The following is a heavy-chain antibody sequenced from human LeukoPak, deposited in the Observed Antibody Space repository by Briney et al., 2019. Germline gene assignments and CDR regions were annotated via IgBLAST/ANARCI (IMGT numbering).Heavy chain of an antibody. CDR3: TRVSVHTSVVDDFDY. CDR2: INPDNGDP. J-gene: IGHJ4*02. V-gene: IGHV1-2*02. D-gene: IGHD5-18*01. Sequence: ASVKVSCKASGFTFTAYYIHWMRQTPGQGLEWMGWINPDNGDPKYAQKIQDRVTMTRDTSISTAYMELSSLRSDDTAVYYCTRVSVHTSVVDDFDYWGQGTLVTVSS. CDR1: GFTFTAYY.